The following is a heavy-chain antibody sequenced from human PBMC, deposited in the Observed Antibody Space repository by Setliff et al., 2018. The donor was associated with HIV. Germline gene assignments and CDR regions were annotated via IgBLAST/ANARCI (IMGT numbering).Heavy chain of an antibody. CDR2: INTNSWIP. Sequence: ASVKVSCKASGYSFSRFSINWVRQAPGQGLEWMGWINTNSWIPTYAQGFTGRFVFSLDTTVRTAYLEISDLRADDTGVYYCARDSSEYFDFSSGDFHYMDVWGKGTTVTVS. V-gene: IGHV7-4-1*02. J-gene: IGHJ6*03. D-gene: IGHD3-3*01. CDR3: ARDSSEYFDFSSGDFHYMDV. CDR1: GYSFSRFS.